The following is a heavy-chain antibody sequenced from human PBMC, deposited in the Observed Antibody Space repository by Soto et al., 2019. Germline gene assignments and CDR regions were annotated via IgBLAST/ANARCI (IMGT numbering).Heavy chain of an antibody. CDR2: IIPIFGTA. D-gene: IGHD2-2*01. J-gene: IGHJ6*02. V-gene: IGHV1-69*13. CDR3: ARDDIVVVPTIQGGYYYYGMDV. Sequence: SVKVSCKASGGTFSSYAISWVRQAPGQGLEWMGGIIPIFGTANYAQKFQGRVTITADESTSTAYMGLSSLRSEDTAVYYCARDDIVVVPTIQGGYYYYGMDVWGQGTTVTVSS. CDR1: GGTFSSYA.